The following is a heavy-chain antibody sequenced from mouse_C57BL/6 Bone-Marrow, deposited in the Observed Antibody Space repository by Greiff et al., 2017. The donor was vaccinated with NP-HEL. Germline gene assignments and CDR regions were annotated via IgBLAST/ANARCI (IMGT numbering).Heavy chain of an antibody. J-gene: IGHJ1*03. CDR2: IDPNSGGT. Sequence: VQLQQSGAELVKPGASVKLSCKASGYTFTSYWMHWVKQRPGRGLEWIGWIDPNSGGTKYTEKFKSKATLTVDKSSSTAYMQLSSLTSEDSAVYDGAKEGVSTTIGATDFDVWGTGTTVTVSS. V-gene: IGHV1-72*01. D-gene: IGHD1-1*01. CDR3: AKEGVSTTIGATDFDV. CDR1: GYTFTSYW.